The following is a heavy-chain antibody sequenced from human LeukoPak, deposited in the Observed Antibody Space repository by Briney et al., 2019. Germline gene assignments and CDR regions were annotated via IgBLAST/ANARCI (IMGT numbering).Heavy chain of an antibody. J-gene: IGHJ4*02. CDR1: GGSISSGTSF. CDR3: AKDHSALPAAPPIDY. V-gene: IGHV3-23*01. Sequence: ETLSLTCAVSGGSISSGTSFWGWIRQPPGKGPERVSAISGSGGSTYYADSVKGRFTISRDNSKNTLYLQMNSLRAEDTAVYYCAKDHSALPAAPPIDYWGQGTLLTVSS. D-gene: IGHD2-2*01. CDR2: ISGSGGST.